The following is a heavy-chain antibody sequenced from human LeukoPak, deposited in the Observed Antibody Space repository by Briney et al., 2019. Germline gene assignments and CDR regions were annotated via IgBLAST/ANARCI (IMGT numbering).Heavy chain of an antibody. CDR2: MNPGDSDT. V-gene: IGHV5-51*01. CDR3: ARGVAGTWDY. CDR1: GYSFTSYW. D-gene: IGHD6-19*01. Sequence: GESLKISRKGSGYSFTSYWIGWVRQMPGKGLEWMGIMNPGDSDTRYSPSFQGQVTISAGRSINTAYLQWSSLKASDTAMYYCARGVAGTWDYWGQGTLVTVSS. J-gene: IGHJ4*02.